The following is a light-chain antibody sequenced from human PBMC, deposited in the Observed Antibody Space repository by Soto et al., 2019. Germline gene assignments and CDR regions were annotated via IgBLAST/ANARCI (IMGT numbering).Light chain of an antibody. CDR1: QSVSSSY. CDR2: AAS. CDR3: QQSYNTPVYS. V-gene: IGKV1-39*01. Sequence: TQSPGTLSLSPGERATLSCRASQSVSSSYLAWYQQKPGKAPKLLIYAASNLQSGVPSRFSGSGSGTHFTLTISSLLPEDFATYFCQQSYNTPVYSFGQGTKLEIK. J-gene: IGKJ2*01.